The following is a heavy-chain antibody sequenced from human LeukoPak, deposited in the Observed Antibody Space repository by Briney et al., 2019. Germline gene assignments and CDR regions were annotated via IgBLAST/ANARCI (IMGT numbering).Heavy chain of an antibody. D-gene: IGHD6-13*01. V-gene: IGHV4-39*01. CDR2: IYYNGRT. CDR1: GGSISSSSYY. CDR3: ASLRGTSSSSWYVGYYYYGMDV. J-gene: IGHJ6*02. Sequence: SETLSLTCTVSGGSISSSSYYWGWIRQPPGKGLEWIGSIYYNGRTYYKPSLKSRVTISVDTSKNQFSLKLSSVTAADTAVYYCASLRGTSSSSWYVGYYYYGMDVWGQGTTVTVSS.